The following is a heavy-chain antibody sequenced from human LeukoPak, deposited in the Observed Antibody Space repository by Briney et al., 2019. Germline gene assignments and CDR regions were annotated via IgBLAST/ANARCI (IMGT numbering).Heavy chain of an antibody. CDR2: IYYSGST. J-gene: IGHJ6*03. CDR3: ARRGSVGASNYDFWSGYYYYYMDV. Sequence: PSETLSLTCTVSGGSISSYYWSWIRQPPGKGLEWIGSIYYSGSTYYNPSLKSRVTISVDTSKNQFSLKLSSVTAADTAVYYCARRGSVGASNYDFWSGYYYYYMDVWGKGTTVTVSS. D-gene: IGHD3-3*01. V-gene: IGHV4-59*05. CDR1: GGSISSYY.